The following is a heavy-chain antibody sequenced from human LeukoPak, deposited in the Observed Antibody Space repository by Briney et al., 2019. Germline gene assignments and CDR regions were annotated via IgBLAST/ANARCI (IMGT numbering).Heavy chain of an antibody. V-gene: IGHV1-18*01. Sequence: GASVKVSCKASGYTFTSYGISWVRQAPGQGLEWMGWISAYNGNTNYAQNLQGRVTMTTDTSTSTAYMRLRSLRSDDTAIYYCARSHSGSYYGGDDYWGQGTLVTVSS. D-gene: IGHD1-26*01. CDR2: ISAYNGNT. CDR3: ARSHSGSYYGGDDY. J-gene: IGHJ4*02. CDR1: GYTFTSYG.